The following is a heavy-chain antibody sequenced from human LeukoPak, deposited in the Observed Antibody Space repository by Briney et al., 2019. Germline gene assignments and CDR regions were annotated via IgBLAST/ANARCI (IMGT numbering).Heavy chain of an antibody. CDR1: GFTFSSYA. CDR2: ISGSGGST. CDR3: AKVSYGSGSYYTGYHGMDV. Sequence: GGSLRLSCAASGFTFSSYAMSWVRQAPGKGLEWVSAISGSGGSTYYADSVKGRFTISRDNSKNTLYLQMNSLRAEDTAVYYCAKVSYGSGSYYTGYHGMDVWGQGTTVTVSS. J-gene: IGHJ6*02. V-gene: IGHV3-23*01. D-gene: IGHD3-10*01.